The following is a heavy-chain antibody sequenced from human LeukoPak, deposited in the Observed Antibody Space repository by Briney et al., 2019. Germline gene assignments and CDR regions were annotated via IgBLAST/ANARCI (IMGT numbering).Heavy chain of an antibody. V-gene: IGHV1-2*02. J-gene: IGHJ4*02. CDR3: ARGGGGSYEGDYFDY. D-gene: IGHD1-26*01. CDR1: GYTFTAYY. CDR2: INPKSGGT. Sequence: ASVKVSCEASGYTFTAYYLQWVRLAPGQGLEWMGWINPKSGGTEYAQRFQGRVTMTRDTSISTAYMELSRLRSDDTAVYYCARGGGGSYEGDYFDYWGQGTLVTVSS.